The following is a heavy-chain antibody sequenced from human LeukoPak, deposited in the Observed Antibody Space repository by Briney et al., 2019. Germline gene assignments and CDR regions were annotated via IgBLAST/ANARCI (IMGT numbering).Heavy chain of an antibody. CDR3: VRGSGWFFGL. Sequence: GGSLRLPCAASQFSISYDWMHWVRQAPGKGLEWVASIKEDGRDIHYLDSVKGRFSISRDSAKNSLYLEMNTLRAEDTAVYYCVRGSGWFFGLWGQGSLVTVSS. V-gene: IGHV3-7*01. D-gene: IGHD6-19*01. J-gene: IGHJ4*02. CDR2: IKEDGRDI. CDR1: QFSISYDW.